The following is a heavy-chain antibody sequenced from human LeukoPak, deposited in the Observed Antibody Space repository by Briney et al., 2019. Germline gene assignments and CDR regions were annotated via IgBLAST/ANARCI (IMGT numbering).Heavy chain of an antibody. V-gene: IGHV3-23*01. D-gene: IGHD6-19*01. CDR3: AKVHSSGWYSDY. CDR2: ISGSGGST. CDR1: GFTFSSNG. Sequence: PGGSLRLSCAASGFTFSSNGMSWVRQAPGKGLEWVSAISGSGGSTYYADSVKGRFTISRDNSKNTLYLQMNSLRAEDAAVYYCAKVHSSGWYSDYWGQGTLVTVSS. J-gene: IGHJ4*02.